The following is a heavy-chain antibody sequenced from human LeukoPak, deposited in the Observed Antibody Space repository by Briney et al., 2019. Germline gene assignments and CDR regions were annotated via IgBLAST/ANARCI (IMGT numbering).Heavy chain of an antibody. D-gene: IGHD1-26*01. CDR1: GDSVSNDGPA. V-gene: IGHV6-1*01. J-gene: IGHJ3*02. CDR2: TYFRSKWCH. CDR3: ARGKYSAFDI. Sequence: SQTLSLTCAISGDSVSNDGPAWNWIRQSPSRGLEWLGRTYFRSKWCHDYAVSVKSRITIKPDTSRNQFSLQLNSLTPEDTAVYYSARGKYSAFDIWSQGTRVSVSS.